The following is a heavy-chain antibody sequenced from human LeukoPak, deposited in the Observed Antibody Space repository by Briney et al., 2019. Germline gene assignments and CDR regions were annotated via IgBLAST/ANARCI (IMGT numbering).Heavy chain of an antibody. J-gene: IGHJ6*03. CDR1: GYTFTSYA. D-gene: IGHD2/OR15-2a*01. Sequence: GASVKVSCKASGYTFTSYAMNWVRQAPGQGLEWMGGIIPIFGTANYAQKFQGRVTITADKSTSTAYMELSSLRSEDTAVYYCARDPGYFGYYYYMDVWGKGTTVTVSS. CDR3: ARDPGYFGYYYYMDV. CDR2: IIPIFGTA. V-gene: IGHV1-69*06.